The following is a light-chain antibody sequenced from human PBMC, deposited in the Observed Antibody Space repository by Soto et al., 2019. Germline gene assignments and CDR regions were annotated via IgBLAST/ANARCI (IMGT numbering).Light chain of an antibody. Sequence: DIVMTQSSNSQAGTLVGRATSNGSGGRSFFYNSEDKNYLAWYQQKPGQPPKLLIYWASTRASGVPVRFSGSGSGTDFTLTISSLQAEDVAVYYCQQYYITPLTFGGGTKVDIK. V-gene: IGKV4-1*01. CDR1: RSFFYNSEDKNY. CDR2: WAS. CDR3: QQYYITPLT. J-gene: IGKJ4*01.